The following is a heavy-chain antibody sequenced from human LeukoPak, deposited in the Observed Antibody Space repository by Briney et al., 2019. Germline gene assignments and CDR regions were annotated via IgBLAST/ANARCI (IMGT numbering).Heavy chain of an antibody. V-gene: IGHV3-23*01. Sequence: GGSLRLSCAASGFTFSSCGMTWVRQAPGKGLEWVSAISGSGASTYYADSVKGRFTISRDDSKNTLYLQMNSLRDEDTAIYYCARERTGYYMAVWGKGTTVTISS. CDR3: ARERTGYYMAV. CDR1: GFTFSSCG. J-gene: IGHJ6*03. D-gene: IGHD1-14*01. CDR2: ISGSGAST.